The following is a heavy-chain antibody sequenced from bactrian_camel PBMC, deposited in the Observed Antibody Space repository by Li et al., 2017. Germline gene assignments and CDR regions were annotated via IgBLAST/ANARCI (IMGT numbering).Heavy chain of an antibody. Sequence: HVQLVESGGVSVQTGGSLTLSCVASGFSYSPNMAWYRQAPGNKCELVSTRRSDGSTWYTDSVKGRFTISQDNAKNTVYLQMNGLKAEDTAVYYCTAGTRLWHGCRGQGTQVTVS. CDR1: GFSYSPN. CDR3: TAGTRLWHGC. V-gene: IGHV3S53*01. CDR2: RRSDGST. J-gene: IGHJ4*01. D-gene: IGHD3*01.